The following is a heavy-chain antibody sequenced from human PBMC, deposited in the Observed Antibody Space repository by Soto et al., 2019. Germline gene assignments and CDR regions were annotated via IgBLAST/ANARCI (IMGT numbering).Heavy chain of an antibody. D-gene: IGHD3-3*01. J-gene: IGHJ4*02. V-gene: IGHV3-30*18. Sequence: QVQLVESGGGVVQPGRSLRLSCAASGFTFSSYGMHWVRQAPGKGLEWVAVISYDGSNKYYADSVKGRFTISRDNSKNTLYLPMNSLRAEDTAVYYCAKDLNCDFWSGYPDYWGQGTLVTGSS. CDR1: GFTFSSYG. CDR2: ISYDGSNK. CDR3: AKDLNCDFWSGYPDY.